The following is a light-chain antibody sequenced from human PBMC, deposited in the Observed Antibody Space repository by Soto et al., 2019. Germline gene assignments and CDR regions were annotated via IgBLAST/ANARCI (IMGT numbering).Light chain of an antibody. CDR1: SSDVGGYNY. Sequence: QSALTQPPSASGSTGQSVTISCTGTSSDVGGYNYVSWYQQHPGAAPKLMIYEVVKRPSGVPDRFSGSKSGNTASLTVSGLQAEDESDYYCSSYGGDNNVVFGGGTKLTVL. V-gene: IGLV2-8*01. CDR2: EVV. J-gene: IGLJ2*01. CDR3: SSYGGDNNVV.